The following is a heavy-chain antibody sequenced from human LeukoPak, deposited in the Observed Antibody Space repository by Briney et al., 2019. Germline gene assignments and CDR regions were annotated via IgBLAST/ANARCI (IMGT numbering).Heavy chain of an antibody. Sequence: ASVKVSCKASGYQFNAYAFSWVRQAPRQGLEWMGWISAYSGNTNYAQKFQGRVTMTTDASTSTAYMELRSLTSDDTAVYYCARGLHHLDNCWYGSGYWGQGTLVIVS. CDR3: ARGLHHLDNCWYGSGY. V-gene: IGHV1-18*01. CDR1: GYQFNAYA. J-gene: IGHJ4*02. D-gene: IGHD6-13*01. CDR2: ISAYSGNT.